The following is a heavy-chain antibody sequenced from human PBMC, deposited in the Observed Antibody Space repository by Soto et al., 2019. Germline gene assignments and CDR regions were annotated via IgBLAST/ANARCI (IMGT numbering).Heavy chain of an antibody. J-gene: IGHJ6*02. CDR2: ITYEGSQI. CDR1: GFTFPRFG. D-gene: IGHD7-27*01. CDR3: AKGRGEMNWANYYGLDV. V-gene: IGHV3-30*18. Sequence: VQLVESGGGVVQPGRSLRLSCAAPGFTFPRFGMHWVRQAPGKGLEWVALITYEGSQIYYADAVKGRFTISRDNGDNTLSLQMDNLRTEDTATYFCAKGRGEMNWANYYGLDVWGQGTTVTVSS.